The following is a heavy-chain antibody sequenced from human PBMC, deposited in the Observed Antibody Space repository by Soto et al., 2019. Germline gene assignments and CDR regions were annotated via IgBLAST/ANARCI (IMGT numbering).Heavy chain of an antibody. CDR1: GYSFTSHG. J-gene: IGHJ6*03. D-gene: IGHD3-10*01. Sequence: QVQLVQSGAEVKKPGASVKVSCKASGYSFTSHGISWVRQAPGQGLEWMGWISGNSGDTNYAQKLQGRVTVTTDTSTSTAYMERRSLRSEDTAVYSCARMVRGSNIDYSPYIAVWGKGTTVTVSS. V-gene: IGHV1-18*01. CDR2: ISGNSGDT. CDR3: ARMVRGSNIDYSPYIAV.